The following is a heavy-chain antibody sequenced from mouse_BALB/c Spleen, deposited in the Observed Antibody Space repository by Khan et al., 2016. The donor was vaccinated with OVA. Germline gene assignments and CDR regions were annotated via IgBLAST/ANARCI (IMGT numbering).Heavy chain of an antibody. CDR3: ARFDYYGSSSWFAY. CDR1: GFSLTSYG. J-gene: IGHJ3*01. D-gene: IGHD1-1*01. CDR2: IWAGGST. Sequence: QMQLEESGPGLVAPSQSLSITCTVSGFSLTSYGVHWVRQPPGKGLEWLGVIWAGGSTNYNSALMSRLSISKDNSKSQVFLKMNSLQTDDTAMYYCARFDYYGSSSWFAYWGQGTLVTVSA. V-gene: IGHV2-9*02.